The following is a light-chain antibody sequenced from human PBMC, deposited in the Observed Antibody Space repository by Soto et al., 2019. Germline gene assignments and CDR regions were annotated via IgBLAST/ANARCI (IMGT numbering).Light chain of an antibody. CDR3: SSYAGTNTLL. CDR1: SSDVGSYNL. V-gene: IGLV2-23*01. CDR2: EGN. J-gene: IGLJ2*01. Sequence: QSALTQPASVSGSPGQSIIISCTGTSSDVGSYNLVSWYQQHPGKAPKLMIYEGNKRPSGVSIRFSGSKSGNTASLTISGLQAEDEADYYCSSYAGTNTLLFGGGTKVTVL.